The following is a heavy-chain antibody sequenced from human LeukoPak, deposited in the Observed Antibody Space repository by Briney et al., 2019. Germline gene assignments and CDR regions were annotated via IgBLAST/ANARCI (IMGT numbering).Heavy chain of an antibody. D-gene: IGHD6-19*01. Sequence: GGSLRLSCAASGFTFSRYNMNWVRQAPGKGLGWVSSISSGSSYIYYADSVKGRFTISRDNAKNSLYLQMNSLRAEDTAVYYCARDDIAVATCFDYWGQGTLVTVSS. CDR2: ISSGSSYI. J-gene: IGHJ4*02. V-gene: IGHV3-21*01. CDR3: ARDDIAVATCFDY. CDR1: GFTFSRYN.